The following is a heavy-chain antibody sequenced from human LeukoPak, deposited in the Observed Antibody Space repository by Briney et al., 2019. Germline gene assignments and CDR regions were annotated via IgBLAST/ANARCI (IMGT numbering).Heavy chain of an antibody. CDR2: ISAYNGNT. D-gene: IGHD2-2*01. Sequence: GASVKVSCKASGYTFTSYGISWVRQAPGQGLEWMGWISAYNGNTNYAQKLQGRVTMTTDTSTSTAYMELRSLRSDDTAVYCCARASSRGDIVVVPAASWGEGTLVTVPS. CDR1: GYTFTSYG. J-gene: IGHJ5*02. CDR3: ARASSRGDIVVVPAAS. V-gene: IGHV1-18*01.